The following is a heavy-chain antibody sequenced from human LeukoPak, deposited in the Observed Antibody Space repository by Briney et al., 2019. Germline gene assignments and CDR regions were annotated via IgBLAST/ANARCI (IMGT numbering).Heavy chain of an antibody. V-gene: IGHV3-21*01. CDR1: GFIFSSYS. J-gene: IGHJ4*02. CDR2: ISSSSHNT. Sequence: GGSLRLSCAASGFIFSSYSMNWVRQAPGKGLEWVSSISSSSHNTYYAASMKGRFTVSRDNARNALFLQMNNLRAEDTAVYYCAREYNYGWRKPDYWGQGTLVTVSS. D-gene: IGHD5-18*01. CDR3: AREYNYGWRKPDY.